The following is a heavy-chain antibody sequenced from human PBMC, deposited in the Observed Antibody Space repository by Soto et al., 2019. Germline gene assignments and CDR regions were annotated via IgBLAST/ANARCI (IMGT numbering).Heavy chain of an antibody. CDR2: ISYDGSNK. V-gene: IGHV3-30*18. Sequence: GGSLRLSCAASGFTFSSYGMHWVRQAPGKGLEWVAVISYDGSNKYYADSVKGRFTISRDNSKNTLYLQMNSLRAEDTAVYYCAKEGSSSELDYWGQGTLVTVSS. J-gene: IGHJ4*02. D-gene: IGHD6-6*01. CDR3: AKEGSSSELDY. CDR1: GFTFSSYG.